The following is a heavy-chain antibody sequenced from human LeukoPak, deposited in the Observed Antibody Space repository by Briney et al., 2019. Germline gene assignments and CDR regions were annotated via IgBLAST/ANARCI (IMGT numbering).Heavy chain of an antibody. J-gene: IGHJ3*02. D-gene: IGHD3-10*01. V-gene: IGHV3-23*01. Sequence: GGSLRLSCAASGYTFSSYSMSWFRQAPRKGLEWVSAISGSGGSTYYAHSVKGRFTISRDNSKNTLYLKMNSLRAEDTAVYYCATSMVRGAARGGAFDIWGQGTMVTVSS. CDR1: GYTFSSYS. CDR2: ISGSGGST. CDR3: ATSMVRGAARGGAFDI.